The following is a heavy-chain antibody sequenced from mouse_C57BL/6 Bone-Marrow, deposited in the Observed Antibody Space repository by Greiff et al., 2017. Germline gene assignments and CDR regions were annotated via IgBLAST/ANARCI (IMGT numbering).Heavy chain of an antibody. D-gene: IGHD2-12*01. V-gene: IGHV14-4*01. Sequence: EVQLQQSGAELVRPGASVKLSCTASGFNIKDDYMHWVKQRPDQGLEWIGWIDPENGDTEYASKFQGKATITADTSSNTAYLQLSSLTSEDTAVYYCTTPLRLFDYWGQGTTLTVSS. CDR2: IDPENGDT. J-gene: IGHJ2*01. CDR1: GFNIKDDY. CDR3: TTPLRLFDY.